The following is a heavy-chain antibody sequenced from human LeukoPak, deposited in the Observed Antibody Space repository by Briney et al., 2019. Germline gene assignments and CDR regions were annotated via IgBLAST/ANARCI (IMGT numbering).Heavy chain of an antibody. CDR3: AKVAEVGATGYYYYMDV. CDR1: GFTFSTYA. Sequence: QAGGSLRLSCAASGFTFSTYAMNWVRQAPGKGLEWVSTFSGSVDTTYYADSVKGRFTISRDNSKNTLYLQMSSLRAEDTAVYYCAKVAEVGATGYYYYMDVWGKGTTVTISS. D-gene: IGHD1-26*01. J-gene: IGHJ6*03. CDR2: FSGSVDTT. V-gene: IGHV3-23*01.